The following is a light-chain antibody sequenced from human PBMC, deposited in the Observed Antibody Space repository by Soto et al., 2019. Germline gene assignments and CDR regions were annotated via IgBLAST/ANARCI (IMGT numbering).Light chain of an antibody. CDR1: QSVSSY. V-gene: IGKV3-11*01. J-gene: IGKJ2*01. CDR2: DAS. CDR3: QQYNKWPRT. Sequence: EIVLTPSPATLSLSPVERATLSCRASQSVSSYLAWYQQKPGQAPRLLIYDASNRATGIPARFSGSGSGTDFTLTISSLEPEDFAVYDCQQYNKWPRTFGQGTKVDIK.